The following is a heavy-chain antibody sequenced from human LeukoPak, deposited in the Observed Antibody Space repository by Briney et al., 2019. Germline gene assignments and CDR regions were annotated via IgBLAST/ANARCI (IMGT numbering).Heavy chain of an antibody. D-gene: IGHD6-19*01. J-gene: IGHJ4*02. Sequence: ASVKVSCKASGYTFTSYYMHWVRQAPGQGLEWMGIINPSGGSTSYAQKLQGRVTMTRDTSTSTVYMELSSLRSEDTAVYYCARRAVAGHFDYWGQGTLVTVSS. V-gene: IGHV1-46*01. CDR2: INPSGGST. CDR3: ARRAVAGHFDY. CDR1: GYTFTSYY.